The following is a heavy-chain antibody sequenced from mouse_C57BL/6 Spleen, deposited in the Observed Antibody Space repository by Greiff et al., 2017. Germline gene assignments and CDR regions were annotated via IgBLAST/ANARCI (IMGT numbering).Heavy chain of an antibody. CDR2: IWRGGST. CDR3: AKNGDDYLYAMDY. CDR1: GFSLTSYG. D-gene: IGHD2-4*01. V-gene: IGHV2-5*01. Sequence: QVQLQQSGPGLVQPSQSLSITCTVSGFSLTSYGVHWVRQSPGKGLEWLGVIWRGGSTDYNAAFMSRLSITKDISKSQVFFKMNSLQADDTAIYYCAKNGDDYLYAMDYWGQGTSVTVSS. J-gene: IGHJ4*01.